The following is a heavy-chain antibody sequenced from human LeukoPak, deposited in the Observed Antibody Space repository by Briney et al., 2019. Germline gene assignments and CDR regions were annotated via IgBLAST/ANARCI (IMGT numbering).Heavy chain of an antibody. Sequence: SGRSLRLSCAASGFTFSSYAMHWVRQAPGKGLEWVAVISYDGSKKYYADHGKGRFTISGDNSKNTLYLQMNSLGAEDTAVYYCARGTYYYDSSGYPFDYWGQGTLVTVSS. D-gene: IGHD3-22*01. V-gene: IGHV3-30*01. CDR2: ISYDGSKK. J-gene: IGHJ4*02. CDR1: GFTFSSYA. CDR3: ARGTYYYDSSGYPFDY.